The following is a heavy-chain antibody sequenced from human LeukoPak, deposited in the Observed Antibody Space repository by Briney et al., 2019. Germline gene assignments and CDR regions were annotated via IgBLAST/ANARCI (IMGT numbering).Heavy chain of an antibody. CDR2: INPNSGGT. V-gene: IGHV1-2*02. D-gene: IGHD2-15*01. CDR3: ARGVVVAATLLFDY. J-gene: IGHJ4*02. Sequence: ASVKVSCKASGYTFTGYYMHWVRQAPGQGLEWMGWINPNSGGTNYAQKFQGRVTMTRDTSISTAYMELSRRRSDDTAVYYCARGVVVAATLLFDYWGQGTLVTVSS. CDR1: GYTFTGYY.